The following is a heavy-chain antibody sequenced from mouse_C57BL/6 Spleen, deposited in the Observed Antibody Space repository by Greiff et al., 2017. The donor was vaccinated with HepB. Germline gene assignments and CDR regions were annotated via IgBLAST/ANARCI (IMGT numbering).Heavy chain of an antibody. V-gene: IGHV1-53*01. CDR1: GYTFTSYW. Sequence: VQRVESGTELVKPGASVKLSCKASGYTFTSYWMHWVKQRPGQGLEWIGNINPSNGGTNYNEKFKSKATLTVDKSSSTAYMQLSSLTSEDSAVYYCAREGIYYDYDPYWGQGTTLTVSS. CDR2: INPSNGGT. J-gene: IGHJ2*01. D-gene: IGHD2-4*01. CDR3: AREGIYYDYDPY.